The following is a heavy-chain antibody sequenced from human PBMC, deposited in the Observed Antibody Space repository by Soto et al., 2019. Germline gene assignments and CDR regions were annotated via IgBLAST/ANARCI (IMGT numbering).Heavy chain of an antibody. CDR2: INHSGST. J-gene: IGHJ6*02. CDR1: GGSFSGYY. Sequence: QVQLQQWGAGLLKPSETLSLTCAVYGGSFSGYYWSWIRQPPGKGPEWIGEINHSGSTNYNPSLKSRVTISVDTSKNQCSLKLSSVTAADTAVYYCARSRVKGTYGMDVWGQGTTVTVSS. D-gene: IGHD3-10*01. CDR3: ARSRVKGTYGMDV. V-gene: IGHV4-34*01.